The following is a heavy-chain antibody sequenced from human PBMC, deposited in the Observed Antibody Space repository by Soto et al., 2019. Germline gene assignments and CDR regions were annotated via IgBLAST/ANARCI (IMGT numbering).Heavy chain of an antibody. CDR1: GAPVSRYY. V-gene: IGHV4-4*07. J-gene: IGHJ4*02. D-gene: IGHD6-19*01. CDR2: LGPVGTT. Sequence: PSETLSLTCTLSGAPVSRYYWSWIRQPPGTGLEWLGRLGPVGTTHHNPSLKGRVTMSGDTSNNQFSLKLNSVSAAATAVYYCARLKAVAGPFDYWGQGTLVTVSS. CDR3: ARLKAVAGPFDY.